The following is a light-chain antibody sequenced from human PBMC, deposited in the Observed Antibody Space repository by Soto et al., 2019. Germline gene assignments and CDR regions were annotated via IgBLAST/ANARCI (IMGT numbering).Light chain of an antibody. Sequence: EIVVTQSPGILSLSPGERATLSCRASQKISNKYVAWYQQKPGQAPRLLIFGTSTRAPGLPDRFVGRGSGTDFTLTISRLEPEDVAVYYCQQYDLALNFGPGTKVEIK. CDR3: QQYDLALN. J-gene: IGKJ3*01. CDR1: QKISNKY. CDR2: GTS. V-gene: IGKV3-20*01.